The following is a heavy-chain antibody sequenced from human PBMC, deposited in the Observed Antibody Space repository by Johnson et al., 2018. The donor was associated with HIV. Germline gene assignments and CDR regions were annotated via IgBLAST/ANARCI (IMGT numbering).Heavy chain of an antibody. D-gene: IGHD5-12*01. V-gene: IGHV3-74*01. CDR2: INSDGSST. CDR3: ARDAKVGYGDAFDI. J-gene: IGHJ3*02. CDR1: GFTFSSYW. Sequence: VQLVESGGGLVQPGGSLRLSCAASGFTFSSYWMHWVRQGPGQGLVWVSRINSDGSSTNYADSVKGRFTISRDNAKNTLYLQMNSLRAEDTAVFYCARDAKVGYGDAFDIWGHGTMVTVSS.